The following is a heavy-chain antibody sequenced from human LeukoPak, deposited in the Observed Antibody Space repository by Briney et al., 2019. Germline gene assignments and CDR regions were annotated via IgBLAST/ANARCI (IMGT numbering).Heavy chain of an antibody. J-gene: IGHJ4*02. Sequence: SSETLSLTRTVSGYTISSGYYWGWIRQTPGKGLEWIGSFYYRGNTHYNPSLKSRVTVSVDTSKNQFSLKLSSVTAADTAIYYCAREARNYYDSIGYYLFDYWGQGTLVTVSS. CDR2: FYYRGNT. CDR3: AREARNYYDSIGYYLFDY. V-gene: IGHV4-38-2*02. D-gene: IGHD3-22*01. CDR1: GYTISSGYY.